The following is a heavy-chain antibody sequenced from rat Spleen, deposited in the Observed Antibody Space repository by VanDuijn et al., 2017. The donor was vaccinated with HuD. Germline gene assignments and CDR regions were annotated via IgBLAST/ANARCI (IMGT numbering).Heavy chain of an antibody. CDR2: ISYDGSST. V-gene: IGHV5-29*01. J-gene: IGHJ4*01. Sequence: EVQLVESDGGLVQPGRSLKLSCAASGFTFSDYYMAWVRQAPTKGLEWVATISYDGSSTYYRDSVKGRFTISRDNAKSTLYLQMDSLRSEDTATYYCARVDGYYRTMDAWGQGASVTVSS. CDR1: GFTFSDYY. D-gene: IGHD1-12*03. CDR3: ARVDGYYRTMDA.